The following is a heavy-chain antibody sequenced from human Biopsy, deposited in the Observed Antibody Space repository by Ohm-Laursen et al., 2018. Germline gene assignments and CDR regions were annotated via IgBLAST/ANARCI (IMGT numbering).Heavy chain of an antibody. Sequence: SSLRLSCAASGFTFSSNGMHWVRQAPGKGMEWGSIISNDGDIKYFADSMEGRFTISRDNSRNTLFLQMNSLKAEDTAVYYCARQVDFWSGYVDYWGQGTLVAVSS. V-gene: IGHV3-30*03. D-gene: IGHD3-3*01. CDR3: ARQVDFWSGYVDY. CDR1: GFTFSSNG. J-gene: IGHJ4*02. CDR2: ISNDGDIK.